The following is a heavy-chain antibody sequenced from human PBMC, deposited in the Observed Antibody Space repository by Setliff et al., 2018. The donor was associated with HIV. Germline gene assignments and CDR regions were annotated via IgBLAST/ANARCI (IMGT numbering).Heavy chain of an antibody. J-gene: IGHJ4*02. D-gene: IGHD3-9*01. CDR2: FDPEDDET. CDR1: GYTLTEVS. V-gene: IGHV1-24*01. Sequence: ASVKVSCKVSGYTLTEVSIHWVRQAPGEGLEWIGGFDPEDDETIYAQKFQGRVTITRDTSASTAYMELSSLRSEDTAVYYCARDYDILTGYYRGSATGYFDYWGQGTLVTVSS. CDR3: ARDYDILTGYYRGSATGYFDY.